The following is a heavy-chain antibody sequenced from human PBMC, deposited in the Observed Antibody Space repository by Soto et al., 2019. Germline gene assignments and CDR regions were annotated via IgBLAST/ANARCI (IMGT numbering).Heavy chain of an antibody. CDR3: ARAVDTAMVTFGFDY. CDR2: IYYSGST. CDR1: GGSISSYY. J-gene: IGHJ4*02. Sequence: SETLSLTCTVSGGSISSYYWSWIRQPPGKGLEWIGYIYYSGSTNYNPSLKSRVTISVDTSKNQFSLKLSSVTAADTAVYYCARAVDTAMVTFGFDYWGQGTLVTVSS. D-gene: IGHD5-18*01. V-gene: IGHV4-59*01.